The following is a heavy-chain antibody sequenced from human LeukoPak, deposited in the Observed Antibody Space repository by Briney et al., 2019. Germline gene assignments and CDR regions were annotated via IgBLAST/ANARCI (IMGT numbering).Heavy chain of an antibody. Sequence: ASVKVSCTASGYTFSRYGISWVRQAPGQGLEWMGWISPYNGNVNYAHQLQDRVTMTTDTSTGTAYMEVRSLRSDDTAVYYCARGWFDTTAYHHPFDYWGQGTLVTVSS. V-gene: IGHV1-18*01. CDR3: ARGWFDTTAYHHPFDY. J-gene: IGHJ4*02. D-gene: IGHD3-9*01. CDR2: ISPYNGNV. CDR1: GYTFSRYG.